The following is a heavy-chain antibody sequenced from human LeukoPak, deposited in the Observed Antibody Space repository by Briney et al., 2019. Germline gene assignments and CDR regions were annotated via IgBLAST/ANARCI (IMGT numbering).Heavy chain of an antibody. CDR2: IIPIFGTA. CDR1: GGTFSSYA. V-gene: IGHV1-69*13. D-gene: IGHD3-22*01. CDR3: ASPPYYDSSGYWSGFDY. J-gene: IGHJ4*02. Sequence: SVKVSCKASGGTFSSYAISWVRQAPGQGLEWMGGIIPIFGTAHYAHNFQGRVTITADESTSTAYMELSSLRSEDTAVYYCASPPYYDSSGYWSGFDYWGQGTLVTVSS.